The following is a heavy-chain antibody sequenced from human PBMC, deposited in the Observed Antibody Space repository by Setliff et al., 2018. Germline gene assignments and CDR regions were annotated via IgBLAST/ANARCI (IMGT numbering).Heavy chain of an antibody. D-gene: IGHD3-16*01. V-gene: IGHV4-34*01. CDR3: ARGFTAQPAMLRGNWFDP. J-gene: IGHJ5*02. Sequence: SETLSLTCAVYGGSFSGYYWSWIRQPPGKGLEWIGEINHSGSTHYNPSLKSRVTISEDTSKSQSSLKLSSVTAADTAVYYCARGFTAQPAMLRGNWFDPWGRGTLVTVSS. CDR2: INHSGST. CDR1: GGSFSGYY.